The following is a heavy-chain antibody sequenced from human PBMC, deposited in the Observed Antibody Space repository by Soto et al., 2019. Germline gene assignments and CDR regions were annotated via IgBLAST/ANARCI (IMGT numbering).Heavy chain of an antibody. CDR3: AAALAPTAPYNWFGP. D-gene: IGHD1-1*01. CDR1: GFTFSSCG. J-gene: IGHJ5*02. V-gene: IGHV1-58*02. Sequence: QIQLVQFGPEVRKPGTPVKVSCKASGFTFSSCGIHWVRKARGQRLEWIGWIVVGSGNTNYAQKFQERVTITRDGSTSTAYMERTSLRSDDTAVYYCAAALAPTAPYNWFGPWGQGTLVTVSS. CDR2: IVVGSGNT.